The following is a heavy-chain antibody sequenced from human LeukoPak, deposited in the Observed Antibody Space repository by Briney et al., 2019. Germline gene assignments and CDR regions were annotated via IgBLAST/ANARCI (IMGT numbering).Heavy chain of an antibody. D-gene: IGHD6-6*01. Sequence: GESLKISCKASGYRFTSYWISWVRQMPGKGLEWMGRIDPSDSYTNYSPSFQGHVTISADKSISTAYLHWSSLKASDTALYYCARGGAYSSSSSDYWGQGTLVTVSS. J-gene: IGHJ4*02. CDR3: ARGGAYSSSSSDY. CDR1: GYRFTSYW. V-gene: IGHV5-10-1*01. CDR2: IDPSDSYT.